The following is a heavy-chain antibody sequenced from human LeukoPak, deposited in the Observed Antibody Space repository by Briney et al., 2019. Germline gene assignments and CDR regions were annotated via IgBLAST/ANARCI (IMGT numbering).Heavy chain of an antibody. J-gene: IGHJ5*02. V-gene: IGHV4-59*01. D-gene: IGHD3-10*01. Sequence: PSETLSLTCKVSGDSISNYYWSWIRQPPGKGLEWIGHIYYRGSTNYNLSLKSRVTISVDTSKNQFSLNLSSVTAADTAVYYCARVPSGVRRVMRWFDPWGQGTLVTVSS. CDR1: GDSISNYY. CDR3: ARVPSGVRRVMRWFDP. CDR2: IYYRGST.